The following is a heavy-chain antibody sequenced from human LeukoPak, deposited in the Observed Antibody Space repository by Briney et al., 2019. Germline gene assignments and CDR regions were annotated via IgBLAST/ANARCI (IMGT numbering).Heavy chain of an antibody. CDR1: GASFTDYY. CDR2: IYYSGSP. V-gene: IGHV4-59*01. D-gene: IGHD5-24*01. CDR3: AYGGDAYKTGY. Sequence: PSETLSLTCTVSGASFTDYYWSWIRQPPAKGLEWIGYIYYSGSPNYNPSLKSRVTFSLDTSQNQFSLKLTSVTAADTAVYYCAYGGDAYKTGYWGQGTLVTVSS. J-gene: IGHJ4*02.